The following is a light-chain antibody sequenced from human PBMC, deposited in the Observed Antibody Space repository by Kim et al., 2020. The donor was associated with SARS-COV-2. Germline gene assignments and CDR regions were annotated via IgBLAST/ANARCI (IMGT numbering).Light chain of an antibody. J-gene: IGKJ1*01. CDR1: QYISSY. V-gene: IGKV1-39*01. CDR2: AAS. Sequence: ASVGDRVTITCRASQYISSYLNWYQQKAGKAPNLLLYAASILQSGVPSRFSGSESGTDFTLTINSLQPEDFATYYCHQTYSSPRTFGQGTKVDIK. CDR3: HQTYSSPRT.